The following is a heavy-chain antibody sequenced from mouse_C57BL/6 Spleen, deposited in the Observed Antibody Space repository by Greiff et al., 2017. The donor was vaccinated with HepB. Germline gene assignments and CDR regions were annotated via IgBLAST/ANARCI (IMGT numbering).Heavy chain of an antibody. J-gene: IGHJ3*01. V-gene: IGHV1-15*01. Sequence: VKLVESGAELVRPGASVTLSCKASGYTFTDYEMHWVKQTPVHGLEWIGAIDPETGGTAYNQKFKGKAILTADKSSSTAYMELRSLTSEDSAVYYCTSRGPFYPFAYWGQGTLVTVSA. D-gene: IGHD1-1*01. CDR3: TSRGPFYPFAY. CDR2: IDPETGGT. CDR1: GYTFTDYE.